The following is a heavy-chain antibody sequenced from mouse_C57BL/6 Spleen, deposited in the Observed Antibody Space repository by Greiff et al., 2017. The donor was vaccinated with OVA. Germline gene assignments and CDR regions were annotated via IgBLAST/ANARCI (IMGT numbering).Heavy chain of an antibody. CDR2: ISSGSSTI. Sequence: VHLVESGGGLVKPGGSLKLSCAASGFTFSDYGMHWVRQAPEKGLEWVAYISSGSSTIYYADTVKGRFTISRDNAKNTLFLQMTSLRSEDTAMYYCASSPRRSYYAMDYWGQGTSVTVSS. V-gene: IGHV5-17*01. CDR3: ASSPRRSYYAMDY. J-gene: IGHJ4*01. CDR1: GFTFSDYG.